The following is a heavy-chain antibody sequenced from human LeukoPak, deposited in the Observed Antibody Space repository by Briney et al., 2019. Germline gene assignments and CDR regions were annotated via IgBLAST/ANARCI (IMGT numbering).Heavy chain of an antibody. V-gene: IGHV4-39*07. D-gene: IGHD6-19*01. J-gene: IGHJ4*02. CDR2: IHHSGST. CDR3: ARTSSSGLVGGYYFDY. CDR1: GGSISSSSYY. Sequence: KSSETLSLTCTVSGGSISSSSYYWGWIRQPPGKGLQWIGSIHHSGSTYYNPSLKSRVTISVDTSKNQFSLKLSSVTAADTAVYYCARTSSSGLVGGYYFDYWGQGTLVTVSS.